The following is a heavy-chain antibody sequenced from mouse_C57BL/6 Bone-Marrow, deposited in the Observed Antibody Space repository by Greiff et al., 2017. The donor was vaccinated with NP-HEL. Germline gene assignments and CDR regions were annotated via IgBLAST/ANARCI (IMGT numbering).Heavy chain of an antibody. V-gene: IGHV5-4*01. CDR2: ISDGGSYT. CDR3: ARDRTMITNYFDY. J-gene: IGHJ2*01. D-gene: IGHD2-4*01. CDR1: GFTFSSYA. Sequence: DVQLVESGGGLVKPGGSLKLSCAASGFTFSSYAMSWVRQTPEKRLEWVATISDGGSYTYYPDNVKGRFTISRDNAKNNLYLQMSHLKSEDTAMYYCARDRTMITNYFDYWGQGTTLTVSS.